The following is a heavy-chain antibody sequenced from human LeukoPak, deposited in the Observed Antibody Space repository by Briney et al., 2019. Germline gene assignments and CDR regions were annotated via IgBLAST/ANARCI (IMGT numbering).Heavy chain of an antibody. Sequence: ASVKVSCKASGYTFTGNYIHWVRQAPGQGLEWMGWINPNSGDTDLAQRFQRRVTMTRDTSISTAYMELSSLRSEDTAVYYCANIVMDYYYYYMDVWGKGTTVTVSS. D-gene: IGHD2-15*01. J-gene: IGHJ6*03. CDR3: ANIVMDYYYYYMDV. V-gene: IGHV1-2*02. CDR2: INPNSGDT. CDR1: GYTFTGNY.